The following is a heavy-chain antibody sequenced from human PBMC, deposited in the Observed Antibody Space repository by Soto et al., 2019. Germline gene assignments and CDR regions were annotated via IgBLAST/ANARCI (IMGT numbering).Heavy chain of an antibody. V-gene: IGHV4-59*01. D-gene: IGHD1-26*01. Sequence: SETLSLTCTVSGGSISSYYWSWIRQSPGKGLEWVGYIYYSGSTNYNPSLKSRVTISVDTSKNQFSLKLTSVTAADTAVYYCARGYSGSSFDYWGLGTLVTVSS. CDR3: ARGYSGSSFDY. J-gene: IGHJ4*02. CDR1: GGSISSYY. CDR2: IYYSGST.